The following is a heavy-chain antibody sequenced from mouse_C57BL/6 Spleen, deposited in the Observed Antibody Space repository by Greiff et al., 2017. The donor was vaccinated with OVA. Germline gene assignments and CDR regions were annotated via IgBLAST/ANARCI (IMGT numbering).Heavy chain of an antibody. CDR2: INPSTGGT. V-gene: IGHV1-42*01. CDR1: GYSFTGYY. D-gene: IGHD2-2*01. Sequence: EVQVVESGPELVKPGASVKISCKASGYSFTGYYMNWVKQSPEKSLEWIGEINPSTGGTTYNQKFKAKATLTVDKSSSTAYMQLKSLTSEDSAVYYCARLVTTDFDYWGQGTTLTVSS. J-gene: IGHJ2*01. CDR3: ARLVTTDFDY.